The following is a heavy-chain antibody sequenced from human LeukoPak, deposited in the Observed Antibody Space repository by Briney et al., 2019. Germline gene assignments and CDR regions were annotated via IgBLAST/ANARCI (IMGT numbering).Heavy chain of an antibody. J-gene: IGHJ4*02. V-gene: IGHV3-23*01. D-gene: IGHD3-10*01. CDR1: GFTFSSYA. CDR3: VKDMAAGIGSEKGFDH. CDR2: ISGSGGST. Sequence: GGSLRLSCAASGFTFSSYAMSWVRQAPGKGLEWVSAISGSGGSTYYADSVKGRFTISRDNAKNFLYLQMNSLRAEDTALYYCVKDMAAGIGSEKGFDHWGQGSLVTVSS.